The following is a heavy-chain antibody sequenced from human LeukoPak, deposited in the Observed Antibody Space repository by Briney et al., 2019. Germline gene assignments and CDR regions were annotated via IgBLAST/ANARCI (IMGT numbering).Heavy chain of an antibody. V-gene: IGHV3-23*01. CDR3: ARGYCSGGSCYFDY. Sequence: GGSLRLSCAASGFNFRNHAMSWVRQASGKGLEWVSVISGSGGSTYYADSGKGRFTISRDNSKNTLYLQMNSLRAEDTAVYYCARGYCSGGSCYFDYWGQGTLVTVSS. J-gene: IGHJ4*02. D-gene: IGHD2-15*01. CDR2: ISGSGGST. CDR1: GFNFRNHA.